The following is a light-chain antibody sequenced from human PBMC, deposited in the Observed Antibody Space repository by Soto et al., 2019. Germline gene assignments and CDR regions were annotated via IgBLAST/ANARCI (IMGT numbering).Light chain of an antibody. CDR3: QQYNSYPFT. CDR2: KAS. J-gene: IGKJ3*01. CDR1: QSISSW. V-gene: IGKV1-5*03. Sequence: DIQITQSPSTLSASVGDRVTITCRASQSISSWLAWYQQKPGKAPKLLISKASSLESGVPSRFIGSGSGTAFTLTISSLQPADFATYYCQQYNSYPFTFGPGTKVDIK.